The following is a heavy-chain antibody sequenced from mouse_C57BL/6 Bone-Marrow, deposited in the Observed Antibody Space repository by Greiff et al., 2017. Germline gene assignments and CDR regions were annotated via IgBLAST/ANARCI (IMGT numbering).Heavy chain of an antibody. Sequence: QVQLQQPGTELVKPGASVKLSCQASGYTFTSYWMHWVKQRPGQGLEWIGNMNPSNGVTNDNEKFKSKATLTVDKSSSTAYMQLTSLTSEDSAVYYCARRSLAYWGQGTLVTVSA. CDR2: MNPSNGVT. J-gene: IGHJ3*01. CDR3: ARRSLAY. CDR1: GYTFTSYW. V-gene: IGHV1-53*01.